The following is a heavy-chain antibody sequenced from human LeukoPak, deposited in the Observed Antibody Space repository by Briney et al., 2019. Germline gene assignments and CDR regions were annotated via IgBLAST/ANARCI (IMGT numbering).Heavy chain of an antibody. Sequence: SVKVSCKASGGTFSSYAISWVRQAPGQGLEWMGGIIPIFGTANYAQKFQGRVTITADESTSTAYMELSSLRSEDTAVYYCARGGSFYSSSWYYFDYWGQATLVTVSS. CDR2: IIPIFGTA. V-gene: IGHV1-69*13. D-gene: IGHD6-13*01. CDR1: GGTFSSYA. CDR3: ARGGSFYSSSWYYFDY. J-gene: IGHJ4*02.